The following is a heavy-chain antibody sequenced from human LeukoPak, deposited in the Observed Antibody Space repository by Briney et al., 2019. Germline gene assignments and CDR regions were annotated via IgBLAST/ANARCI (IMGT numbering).Heavy chain of an antibody. CDR3: ARVGATDY. J-gene: IGHJ4*02. Sequence: GASVKVSCKASGYTFTSYGISWVRQAPGQGLEWMGWISAYNGNTNYAQKFQGRVTITADKSTSTAYMELSSLRSEDTAVYYCARVGATDYWGQGTLVTVSS. CDR1: GYTFTSYG. V-gene: IGHV1-18*01. D-gene: IGHD1-26*01. CDR2: ISAYNGNT.